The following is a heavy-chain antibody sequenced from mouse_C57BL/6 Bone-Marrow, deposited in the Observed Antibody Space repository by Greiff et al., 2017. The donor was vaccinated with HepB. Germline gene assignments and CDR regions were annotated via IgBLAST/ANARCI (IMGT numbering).Heavy chain of an antibody. V-gene: IGHV1-69*01. CDR2: IDPSDSST. Sequence: VQLQQPGAELVMPGASVKLSCKASGYTFTSYWMHWVKQRPGQCLEWIGEIDPSDSSTNYNQKFKGKSTLTVDKSSSTAYMQLSSLTSEDSAVYYCARNEYGGYYQAWFAYWGQGTLVTVSA. CDR3: ARNEYGGYYQAWFAY. CDR1: GYTFTSYW. J-gene: IGHJ3*01. D-gene: IGHD2-3*01.